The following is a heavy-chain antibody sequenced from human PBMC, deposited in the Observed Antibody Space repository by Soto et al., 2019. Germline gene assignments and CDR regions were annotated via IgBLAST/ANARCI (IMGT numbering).Heavy chain of an antibody. CDR2: ISAYNGNT. J-gene: IGHJ5*02. CDR1: GYTFTSYG. V-gene: IGHV1-18*01. CDR3: ARGSYGDYYDNWFDP. D-gene: IGHD4-17*01. Sequence: ASVKVSCKASGYTFTSYGISWVRQAPGQGLEWMGWISAYNGNTNYAQKLQGRVTMTTDTSTSTAYMELRSLRSDDTAVYYCARGSYGDYYDNWFDPWGQGTLVTVS.